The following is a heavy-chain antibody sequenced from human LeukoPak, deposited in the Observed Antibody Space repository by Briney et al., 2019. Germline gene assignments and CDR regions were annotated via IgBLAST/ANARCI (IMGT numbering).Heavy chain of an antibody. CDR2: IYHSGST. D-gene: IGHD2-2*01. CDR3: ARAQAYCSSTSCNMDWFDP. Sequence: SETLSLTCTVSGGSISSYYWSWIRQPPGKGLEWIGYIYHSGSTNYNPSLKSRVTISVDTSKNQFSLKLSSVTAADTAVYYCARAQAYCSSTSCNMDWFDPWGQGTLVTVSS. J-gene: IGHJ5*02. CDR1: GGSISSYY. V-gene: IGHV4-59*01.